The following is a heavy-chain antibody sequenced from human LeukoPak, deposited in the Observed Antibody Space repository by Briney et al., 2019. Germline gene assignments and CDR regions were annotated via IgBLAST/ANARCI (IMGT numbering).Heavy chain of an antibody. J-gene: IGHJ6*02. V-gene: IGHV3-48*03. CDR1: AFTSSSNE. Sequence: GESLRLSCAPSAFTSSSNEMNWVRQAPGKGLEWVSYISSSGSTIYYADSVKGRFTISRDNAKNSLYLQMNSLRAEDTAVYYCARSRPYYYYGMDVWGQGTTVTVSS. CDR2: ISSSGSTI. CDR3: ARSRPYYYYGMDV.